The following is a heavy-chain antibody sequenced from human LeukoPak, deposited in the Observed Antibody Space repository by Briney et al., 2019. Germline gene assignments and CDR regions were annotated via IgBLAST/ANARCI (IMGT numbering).Heavy chain of an antibody. J-gene: IGHJ4*02. CDR2: IYPGDSDT. CDR1: GFSFTSYW. CDR3: ARRTYCGGDCYLSGGFIDY. Sequence: GESLKISFKGSGFSFTSYWIGWVRPMPGKGLEWMGIIYPGDSDTRYSPSFQGQVTISADKSNSNAYLQWSSLKASDTVMYYCARRTYCGGDCYLSGGFIDYWGQGTLVTVSS. D-gene: IGHD2-21*01. V-gene: IGHV5-51*01.